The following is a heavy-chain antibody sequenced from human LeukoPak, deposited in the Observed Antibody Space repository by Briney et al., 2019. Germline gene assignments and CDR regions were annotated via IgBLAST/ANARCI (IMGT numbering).Heavy chain of an antibody. CDR1: GFTLSSNS. Sequence: GGSLRLSCAASGFTLSSNSMNWVRQAPGKGLEWVSSISTSSIYIYYADSVKGRFTISRDNAKNSLYLQMNSLRAEDTAVYYCAELGITMIGGVWGKGTTVTISS. CDR3: AELGITMIGGV. CDR2: ISTSSIYI. D-gene: IGHD3-10*02. V-gene: IGHV3-21*01. J-gene: IGHJ6*04.